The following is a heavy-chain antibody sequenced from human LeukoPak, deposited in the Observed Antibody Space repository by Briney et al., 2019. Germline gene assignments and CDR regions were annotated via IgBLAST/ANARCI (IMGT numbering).Heavy chain of an antibody. V-gene: IGHV1-8*03. CDR3: ARGATRRLGPARD. CDR1: GYTFTSYD. J-gene: IGHJ4*02. Sequence: GASVKLSCNASGYTFTSYDINWVRQATGQGLEWMGWMNPNSGNTGYAQKFQGRVTITRNTSISTAYMELSSLRSEDTAMYYCARGATRRLGPARDGGQGTLVTVSS. CDR2: MNPNSGNT. D-gene: IGHD1-1*01.